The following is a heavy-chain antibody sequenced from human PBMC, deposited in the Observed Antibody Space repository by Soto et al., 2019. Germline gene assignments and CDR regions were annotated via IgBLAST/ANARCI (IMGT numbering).Heavy chain of an antibody. V-gene: IGHV4-31*03. CDR3: AREPLT. CDR1: GGSISSGGYY. Sequence: QVQLQESGPGLVKPSQTLSLTCTVSGGSISSGGYYWSWIRQHPGKGLEWIGYIDYSGSTYYNPALXSXLTIPVDTPTTQFSLQLRSVTAADTAVYYCAREPLTWGQGTLVTVSS. CDR2: IDYSGST. J-gene: IGHJ4*02.